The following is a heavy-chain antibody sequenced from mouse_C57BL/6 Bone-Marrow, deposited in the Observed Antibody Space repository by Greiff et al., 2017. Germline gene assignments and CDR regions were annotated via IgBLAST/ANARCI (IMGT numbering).Heavy chain of an antibody. CDR1: GFNIKDDY. J-gene: IGHJ4*01. CDR3: TYYDYGDY. Sequence: EVQLQHSGAELVRPGASVKLSCTASGFNIKDDYMHWVKQRPEQGLEWIGWIDPENGDTEYASKFQGKATITADTSSNTAYLQLSSLTSEDTAVYYCTYYDYGDYWGQGTSVTVSS. D-gene: IGHD2-4*01. V-gene: IGHV14-4*01. CDR2: IDPENGDT.